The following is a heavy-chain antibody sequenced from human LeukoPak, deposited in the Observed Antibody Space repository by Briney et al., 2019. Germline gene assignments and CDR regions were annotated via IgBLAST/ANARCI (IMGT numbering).Heavy chain of an antibody. CDR3: ARVQHCSGGSCYSFDYYYYYMDV. V-gene: IGHV4-59*11. J-gene: IGHJ6*03. D-gene: IGHD2-15*01. CDR2: IYYSGST. CDR1: GGSISSHY. Sequence: PSETLSLTCTVSGGSISSHYWSWIRQPPGKGLEWIGYIYYSGSTNYNPSLKSRVTISVDTSKNQFSLKLSSVTAADTAVYYCARVQHCSGGSCYSFDYYYYYMDVWGKGTTVTVSS.